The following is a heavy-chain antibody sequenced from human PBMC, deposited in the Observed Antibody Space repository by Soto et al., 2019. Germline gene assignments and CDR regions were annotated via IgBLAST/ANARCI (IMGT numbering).Heavy chain of an antibody. V-gene: IGHV3-21*01. CDR1: GFTFSSYS. D-gene: IGHD2-15*01. CDR2: ISSSSYI. J-gene: IGHJ6*02. Sequence: GGSLRLSCAASGFTFSSYSMNWVRQAPGKGLEWVSSISSSSYIYYADSVKGRFTISRDNAKNSLYLQMNSLRAEDTAVYYCARERIHGYGMGGWGQGTTVTVSS. CDR3: ARERIHGYGMGG.